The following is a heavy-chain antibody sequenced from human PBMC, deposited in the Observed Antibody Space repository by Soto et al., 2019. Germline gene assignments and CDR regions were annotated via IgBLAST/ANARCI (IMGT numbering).Heavy chain of an antibody. D-gene: IGHD6-13*01. CDR3: VKDKWYNNTWYLDY. J-gene: IGHJ4*02. Sequence: LRLSCAASGFPFDDYAMHSVRQAPGKGLEWVASISWNSVSIGYADSVKGRFTISRDNDKKALSHQINSLRPEDTALYYCVKDKWYNNTWYLDYWGQGTLVTVS. V-gene: IGHV3-9*01. CDR2: ISWNSVSI. CDR1: GFPFDDYA.